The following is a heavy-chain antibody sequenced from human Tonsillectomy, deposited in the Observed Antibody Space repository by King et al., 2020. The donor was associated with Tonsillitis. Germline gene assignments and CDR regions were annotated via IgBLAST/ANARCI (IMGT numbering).Heavy chain of an antibody. CDR1: GFTFDDYA. J-gene: IGHJ4*02. Sequence: VQLVESGGGLVQPGRSLRLSCAASGFTFDDYAMHWVRQAPGKGLEWVSGISWNSGSIGYADSVKGRFTISRDNAKNSLYLQMNSLRAEDTALYYCAKDMRGGTVAPHLLFDHWGQGTLVTVSS. CDR2: ISWNSGSI. CDR3: AKDMRGGTVAPHLLFDH. D-gene: IGHD4-23*01. V-gene: IGHV3-9*01.